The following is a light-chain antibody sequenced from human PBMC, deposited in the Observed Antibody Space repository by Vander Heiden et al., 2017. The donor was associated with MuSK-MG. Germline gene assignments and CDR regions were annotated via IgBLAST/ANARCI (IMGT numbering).Light chain of an antibody. CDR2: GAS. CDR1: QSVRSN. J-gene: IGKJ5*01. Sequence: EIVMTQSPATLSLSPGERATLSRRASQSVRSNLAWYQQKPGQAPRRLIYGASTRATGSPGRFSGSGSGREFTLTISSLQSEECAVYYCQQYKNWYREGLTFGQGTRVEIK. CDR3: QQYKNWYREGLT. V-gene: IGKV3-15*01.